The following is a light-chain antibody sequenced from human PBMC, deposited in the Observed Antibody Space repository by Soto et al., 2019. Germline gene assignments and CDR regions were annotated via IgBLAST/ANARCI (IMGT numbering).Light chain of an antibody. J-gene: IGKJ1*01. CDR3: QKYHTPPRT. Sequence: DIQMTQSPSSVSASVGDRVTITCRASQSISSYLNWYQQKPGKAPKLLIYAASSLQTGVPSRFSGSGSGTDFSLTISSLQPEDVATYPCQKYHTPPRTFGQGTKVDIK. CDR2: AAS. V-gene: IGKV1-27*01. CDR1: QSISSY.